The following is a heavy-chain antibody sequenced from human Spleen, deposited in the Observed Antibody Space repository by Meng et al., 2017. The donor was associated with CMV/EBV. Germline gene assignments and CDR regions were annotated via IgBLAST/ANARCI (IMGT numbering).Heavy chain of an antibody. Sequence: ASVKVSCKASGYTFANYALTWVRQAPGQGLEWMGWISAYNGNTNYAQKLQGRVTMTTDTSTSTAYMELRSLRSDDTAVYYCARDHSVNYYYGMDVWGQGTTVTVSS. D-gene: IGHD2/OR15-2a*01. CDR1: GYTFANYA. CDR2: ISAYNGNT. V-gene: IGHV1-18*01. CDR3: ARDHSVNYYYGMDV. J-gene: IGHJ6*02.